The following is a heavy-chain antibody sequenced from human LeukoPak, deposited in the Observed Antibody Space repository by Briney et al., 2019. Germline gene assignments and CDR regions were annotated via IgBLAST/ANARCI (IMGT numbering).Heavy chain of an antibody. CDR3: AREDDWNYEDY. CDR2: IKQDGSEK. CDR1: GFTFSNYW. J-gene: IGHJ4*02. V-gene: IGHV3-7*01. D-gene: IGHD1-7*01. Sequence: QPGGSLRLSCAASGFTFSNYWMSWVRQAPGKGLEWVANIKQDGSEKYYVNSVKGRFTISRDNAKNSLYLQMNSLRAEDTAIYYCAREDDWNYEDYWGQATLVTVSS.